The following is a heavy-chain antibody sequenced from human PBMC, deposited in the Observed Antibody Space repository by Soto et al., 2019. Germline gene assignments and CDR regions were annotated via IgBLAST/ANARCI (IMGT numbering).Heavy chain of an antibody. CDR1: GGSFRGYY. D-gene: IGHD3-10*01. V-gene: IGHV4-34*01. J-gene: IGHJ6*03. Sequence: SETLSLTCAVYGGSFRGYYWSWIRQPPGKGLEWIGEINHSGSTNYNPSLKSRVTISVDTSKNQFSLKLSSVTAADTAVYYCARGGSDRRYYYYYYMDVWGKGTTVTVSS. CDR3: ARGGSDRRYYYYYYMDV. CDR2: INHSGST.